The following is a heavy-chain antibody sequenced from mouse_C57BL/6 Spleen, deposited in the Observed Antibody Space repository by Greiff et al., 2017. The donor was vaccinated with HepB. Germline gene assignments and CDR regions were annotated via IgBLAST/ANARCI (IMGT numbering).Heavy chain of an antibody. J-gene: IGHJ1*03. Sequence: QVQLQQPGAELVKPGASVKLSCKASGYTFTSYWMHWVKQRPGQGLEWIGMIHPNSGSTNYNEKFKSKATLTVDKSSSTAYMQLSSLTSEDSAVYYCALYGSNLGNWYFDVWGTGTTVTVSS. CDR3: ALYGSNLGNWYFDV. V-gene: IGHV1-64*01. CDR2: IHPNSGST. D-gene: IGHD1-1*01. CDR1: GYTFTSYW.